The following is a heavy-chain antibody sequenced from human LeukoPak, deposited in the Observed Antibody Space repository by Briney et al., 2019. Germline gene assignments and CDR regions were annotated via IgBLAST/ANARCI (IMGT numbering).Heavy chain of an antibody. CDR1: GVTVSSNY. D-gene: IGHD1-7*01. Sequence: PGGSLRLSCAASGVTVSSNYMSWVRQAPGKGLEWVSAISGSGVSTYYADSVKGRFTVSRGNSKNTLYLQMSSLRAEDTAVYYCAKDERNWNYNLASQTYDWGQGTLVTVSS. CDR2: ISGSGVST. J-gene: IGHJ4*02. V-gene: IGHV3-23*01. CDR3: AKDERNWNYNLASQTYD.